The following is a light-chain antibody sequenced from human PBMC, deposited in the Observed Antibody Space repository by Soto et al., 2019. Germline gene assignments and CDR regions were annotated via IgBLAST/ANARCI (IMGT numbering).Light chain of an antibody. Sequence: EIVLTQSPGTLSLSPGERATLSCRASQSVSSIHLAWYQQKPGQAPRLLIYCASSRATGIPDRFSGSGSGTDFTLTISRLEPEDFAVYYCQQYGSSPRTFGQGTKVEIK. J-gene: IGKJ1*01. CDR2: CAS. CDR3: QQYGSSPRT. CDR1: QSVSSIH. V-gene: IGKV3-20*01.